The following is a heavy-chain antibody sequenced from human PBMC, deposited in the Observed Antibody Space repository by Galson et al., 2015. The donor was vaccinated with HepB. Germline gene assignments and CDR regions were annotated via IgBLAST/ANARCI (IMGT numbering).Heavy chain of an antibody. D-gene: IGHD2-8*02. J-gene: IGHJ4*02. Sequence: LSLTCTVSGGSVSSGRYSWSWLRQPPGKGLEWIAYISNSGITNYNPSLKSRGTISVDTSKNQFSLNLTSVTAADTAVYYCARRGTGGRSFDSSVQGTLVTVSS. V-gene: IGHV4-61*01. CDR2: ISNSGIT. CDR3: ARRGTGGRSFDS. CDR1: GGSVSSGRYS.